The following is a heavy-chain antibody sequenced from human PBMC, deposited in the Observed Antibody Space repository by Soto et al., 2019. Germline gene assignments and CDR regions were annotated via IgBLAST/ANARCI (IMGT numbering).Heavy chain of an antibody. CDR2: RHAGQGNT. D-gene: IGHD3-10*01. CDR1: GFIFSRST. Sequence: QVHLVQSGAEMKKPGASLNVSCKASGFIFSRSTIHWVRQAPGQRLERKGWRHAGQGNTKYAGQFRGRLTIDRDTPARTAYLLLNSLTSEDTAVYYWARDFSLGGTGFWFDPWCPGTLVTVSS. CDR3: ARDFSLGGTGFWFDP. J-gene: IGHJ5*02. V-gene: IGHV1-3*01.